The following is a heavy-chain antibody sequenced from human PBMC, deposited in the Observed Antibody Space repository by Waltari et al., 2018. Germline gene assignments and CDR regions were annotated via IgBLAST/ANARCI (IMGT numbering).Heavy chain of an antibody. J-gene: IGHJ4*02. CDR2: IVTSGEST. Sequence: EVKLLESGGGLVQMGGSLKLSCVASGFKFMRSDMSWVRQTPGGGREWVSSIVTSGESTSYADSVKGRFTISRDNSKNQMYLEMNSLTLEDTAVYYCAREIELATSSYFDDWGQGILVTVSP. CDR1: GFKFMRSD. D-gene: IGHD6-6*01. CDR3: AREIELATSSYFDD. V-gene: IGHV3-23*01.